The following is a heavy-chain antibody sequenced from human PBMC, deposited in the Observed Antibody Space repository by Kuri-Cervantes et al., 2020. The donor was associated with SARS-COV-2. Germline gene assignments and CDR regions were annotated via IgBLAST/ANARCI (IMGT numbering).Heavy chain of an antibody. CDR1: GDSVSSDSAA. CDR3: ARAGWSNFAIKAFDI. CDR2: TYYRSKWYN. D-gene: IGHD3-3*02. J-gene: IGHJ3*02. Sequence: LRPSCAISGDSVSSDSAAWNWIRQSPSRGLEWLGRTYYRSKWYNDYAPSVKTRIGITPDTSKNQFSVQLNSVTPEDTAVYYCARAGWSNFAIKAFDIWGQGTKVTVSS. V-gene: IGHV6-1*01.